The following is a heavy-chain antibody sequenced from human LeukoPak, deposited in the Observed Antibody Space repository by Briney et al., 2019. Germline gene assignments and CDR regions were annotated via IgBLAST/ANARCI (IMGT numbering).Heavy chain of an antibody. CDR2: ISASGTT. J-gene: IGHJ4*02. D-gene: IGHD2-8*02. CDR3: ASDYTNWWPLDY. CDR1: GGSISSYY. Sequence: KPSETLSLTCTVSGGSISSYYWSWIRQPPGKGLEWIGYISASGTTNYNPSLGSRLSISMDASKNQFSLSLTSVTAADTAVYYCASDYTNWWPLDYWGQGARVIVSS. V-gene: IGHV4-59*12.